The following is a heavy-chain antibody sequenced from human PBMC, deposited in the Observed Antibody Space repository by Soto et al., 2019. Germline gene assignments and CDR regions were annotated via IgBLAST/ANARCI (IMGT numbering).Heavy chain of an antibody. J-gene: IGHJ4*02. V-gene: IGHV1-69*06. D-gene: IGHD3-22*01. CDR1: GGTFSSYA. CDR2: IIPIFGTA. Sequence: QVQLVQSGAEVKKPGSSVKVSCKASGGTFSSYAISWVRQVPGQGLEWMGGIIPIFGTANYAQKFQGRVTITADKSTSTAYMELSSLRSEDTAVYYCALRPHRLLPMNYFDYWGQGTLVTVSS. CDR3: ALRPHRLLPMNYFDY.